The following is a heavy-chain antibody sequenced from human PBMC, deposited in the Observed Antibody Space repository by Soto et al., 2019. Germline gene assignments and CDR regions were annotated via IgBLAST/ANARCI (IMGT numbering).Heavy chain of an antibody. CDR2: IIPIFGTA. CDR3: ASRGDYGAFDI. Sequence: SVKFSCQASGGTFSSYAISWVRQAPGQGLEWMGGIIPIFGTANYAQKFQGRVTITADESTSTAYMELNSLTSEDTAVYYCASRGDYGAFDIWGQGTRVTVSS. D-gene: IGHD4-17*01. J-gene: IGHJ3*02. V-gene: IGHV1-69*13. CDR1: GGTFSSYA.